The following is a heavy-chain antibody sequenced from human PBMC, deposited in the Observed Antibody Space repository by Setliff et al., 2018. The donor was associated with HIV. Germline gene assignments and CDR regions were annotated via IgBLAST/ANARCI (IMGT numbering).Heavy chain of an antibody. D-gene: IGHD3-3*01. V-gene: IGHV4-59*11. CDR2: FYYSGST. CDR3: ARDQSDWFY. CDR1: GGSFSSHY. J-gene: IGHJ4*02. Sequence: SETLSLTCTVSGGSFSSHYWSWIRQPPGKGLEWIGSFYYSGSTNNNPSLKSRVTISVDTSKNQFSLKLSSVTAADTAVYYCARDQSDWFYWGQGTLVTVSS.